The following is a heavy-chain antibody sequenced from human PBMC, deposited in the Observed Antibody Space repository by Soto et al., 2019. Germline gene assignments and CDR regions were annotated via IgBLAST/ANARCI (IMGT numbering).Heavy chain of an antibody. CDR2: INHSGST. CDR3: AASHYGMDV. Sequence: PSETLSLTCAVYGGSFSGYYWIWIRQPPGKGLEWIGEINHSGSTNYNPSLKSRVTISVDTSKNQFSLKLSSVTAADTAVYYCAASHYGMDVWGQGTTVTVSS. CDR1: GGSFSGYY. J-gene: IGHJ6*02. V-gene: IGHV4-34*01.